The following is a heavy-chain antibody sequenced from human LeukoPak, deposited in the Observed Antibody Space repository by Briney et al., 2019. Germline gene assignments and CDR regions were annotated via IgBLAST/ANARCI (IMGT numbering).Heavy chain of an antibody. CDR2: MNPQSGNT. Sequence: ASVKLSCKASGYMFTNYDINWARQATGQGLEWMGWMNPQSGNTGYAQKFRGRVTITRDTSITTAYMELSSLRSEDTAVYYCARGPNYSNFGSAYCHYMVIWGERDTWTVSS. CDR1: GYMFTNYD. J-gene: IGHJ6*03. V-gene: IGHV1-8*03. CDR3: ARGPNYSNFGSAYCHYMVI. D-gene: IGHD4-11*01.